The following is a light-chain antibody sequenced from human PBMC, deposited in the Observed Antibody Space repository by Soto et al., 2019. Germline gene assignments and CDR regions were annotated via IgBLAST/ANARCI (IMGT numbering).Light chain of an antibody. CDR3: LQDYNSPWT. Sequence: IHLTQSPSLLSASVGDRVTITCRASQGIRNDLGWYQQKPGKAPKLLIYAASSLQSGVPSRFSGSGSGTDFTLTISSLQPEDFATYYCLQDYNSPWTFGQGTKVEIK. V-gene: IGKV1-6*01. CDR1: QGIRND. J-gene: IGKJ1*01. CDR2: AAS.